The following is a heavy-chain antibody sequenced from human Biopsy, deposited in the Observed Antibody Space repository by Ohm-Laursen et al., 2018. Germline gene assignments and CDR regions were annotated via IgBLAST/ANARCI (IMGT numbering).Heavy chain of an antibody. D-gene: IGHD2/OR15-2a*01. CDR1: GGSISRSSYY. J-gene: IGHJ6*02. V-gene: IGHV4-39*07. CDR3: ARATNSTGWPYYYFYGMDV. Sequence: SETLSLTCTVTGGSISRSSYYWDWIRQPPGKGLEWIGSIYYSGTTDYSPSLKSRVTISVDTSKNQFSLGLNSVTAADTAVYYCARATNSTGWPYYYFYGMDVWGQGTTVTVSS. CDR2: IYYSGTT.